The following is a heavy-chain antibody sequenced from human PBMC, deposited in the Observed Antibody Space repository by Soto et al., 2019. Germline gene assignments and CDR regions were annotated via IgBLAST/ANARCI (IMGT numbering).Heavy chain of an antibody. CDR2: IYYSGST. D-gene: IGHD2-2*01. Sequence: SETLSLTCTVSGGSISSYYWSWIRQPPGKGLEWIGYIYYSGSTNYNPSLKSRVTISVDTSKNQFSLKLSSVTAADTAVYYCARQLGDIVVVPAATNWFDPWGQGTLVTVSS. V-gene: IGHV4-59*01. CDR1: GGSISSYY. J-gene: IGHJ5*02. CDR3: ARQLGDIVVVPAATNWFDP.